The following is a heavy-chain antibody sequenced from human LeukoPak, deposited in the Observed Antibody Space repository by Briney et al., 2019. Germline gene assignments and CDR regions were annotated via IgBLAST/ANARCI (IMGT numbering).Heavy chain of an antibody. CDR3: ASLYYDFWSGYSDY. J-gene: IGHJ4*02. CDR1: GGSFSGYY. CDR2: IYYSGST. V-gene: IGHV4-39*01. Sequence: SETLSLTCAVYGGSFSGYYWGWIRQPPGKGLEWIGSIYYSGSTYYNPSLKSRVTISVDTSKNQFSLKLSSVTAADTAVYYCASLYYDFWSGYSDYWGQGTLVTVSS. D-gene: IGHD3-3*01.